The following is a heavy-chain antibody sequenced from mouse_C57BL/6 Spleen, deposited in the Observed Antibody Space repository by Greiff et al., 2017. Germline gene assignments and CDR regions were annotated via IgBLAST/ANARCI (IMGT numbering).Heavy chain of an antibody. V-gene: IGHV5-16*01. CDR2: INHDGSST. J-gene: IGHJ3*01. Sequence: EVQRVESEGGLVQPGSSMKLSCTASGFTFSDYYMAWVRQVPEKGLEWVANINHDGSSTYYLDSLKSRFIISRDNAKNILYLQMSSLKSEDTATYYCAREGGSGGFAYWGQGTLVTVSA. D-gene: IGHD1-1*01. CDR1: GFTFSDYY. CDR3: AREGGSGGFAY.